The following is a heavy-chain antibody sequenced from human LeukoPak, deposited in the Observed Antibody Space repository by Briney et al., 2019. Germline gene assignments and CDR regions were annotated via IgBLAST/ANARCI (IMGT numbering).Heavy chain of an antibody. J-gene: IGHJ4*02. CDR2: FGTA. Sequence: FGTANYAQKFQGRVTITADESTSTAYMELSSLRSEDTAVYYCASHVGARHPLGAPFRFDYWGQGTLVTVSS. CDR3: ASHVGARHPLGAPFRFDY. D-gene: IGHD3-16*01. V-gene: IGHV1-69*01.